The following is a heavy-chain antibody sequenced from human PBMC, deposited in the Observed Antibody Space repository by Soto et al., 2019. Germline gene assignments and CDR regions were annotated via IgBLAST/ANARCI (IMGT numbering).Heavy chain of an antibody. CDR3: ARGRYGDY. D-gene: IGHD1-1*01. Sequence: QVHLVQSGAEVKKPGASEKVSCKGSGYTFTSYGITWVRQAPGQGLEWMGWISAHNGNTNYAQKLQGRVTVTRDTSTSTAYTELRSLRSDATAVYYCARGRYGDYWGQGALVTVSS. CDR1: GYTFTSYG. J-gene: IGHJ4*02. V-gene: IGHV1-18*01. CDR2: ISAHNGNT.